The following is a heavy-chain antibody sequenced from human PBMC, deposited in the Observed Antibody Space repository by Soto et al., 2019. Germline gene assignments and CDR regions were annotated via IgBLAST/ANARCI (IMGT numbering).Heavy chain of an antibody. D-gene: IGHD6-19*01. Sequence: GGSLRLSCAASGFTFSSYWMSWVRQAPGKGLEWVANIKQDGSEKYYVDSVKGRFTISRDNAKNSLYLQMNSLRAEDTAVYYCARVRSSGWMSVPDAFDIWGQGTMVTVSS. J-gene: IGHJ3*02. CDR2: IKQDGSEK. CDR3: ARVRSSGWMSVPDAFDI. V-gene: IGHV3-7*01. CDR1: GFTFSSYW.